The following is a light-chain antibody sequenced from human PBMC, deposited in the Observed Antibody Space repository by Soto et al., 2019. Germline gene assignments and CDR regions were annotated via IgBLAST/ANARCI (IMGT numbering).Light chain of an antibody. CDR2: GAS. CDR3: HQYATDPLT. J-gene: IGKJ4*01. CDR1: QSVGRDY. Sequence: DIVLTQSPGTLSLSPGDRATLSCRASQSVGRDYLAWFQHKGGQAPRLLVHGASNRATGIPDRFSGSGSGTDFTLIISRLEPEEFAVYYCHQYATDPLTFGGGTKVEI. V-gene: IGKV3-20*01.